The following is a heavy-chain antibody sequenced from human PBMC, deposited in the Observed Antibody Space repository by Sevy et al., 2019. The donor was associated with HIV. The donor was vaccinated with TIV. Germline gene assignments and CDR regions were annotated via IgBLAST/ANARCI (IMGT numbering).Heavy chain of an antibody. CDR2: FDPEDGET. V-gene: IGHV1-24*01. D-gene: IGHD3-22*01. J-gene: IGHJ4*02. CDR1: GYTLTELS. Sequence: ASVKVSCKVSGYTLTELSMHWLRQAPGKGREWVGSFDPEDGETVYEHNFQGRVSMTEDTSTDTAYMEVISLKFEDTAADYCATTKDYYDSSGYPFDYWGQGTLVTVSS. CDR3: ATTKDYYDSSGYPFDY.